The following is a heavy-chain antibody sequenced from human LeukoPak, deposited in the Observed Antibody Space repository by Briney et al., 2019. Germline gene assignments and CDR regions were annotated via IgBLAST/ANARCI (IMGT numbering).Heavy chain of an antibody. Sequence: GGSLRLSCAASGFSFITIAISGVAQDLGRGGWGVSLIFGSGGGTHYADCVKGRFTISRDNSKTTLYLQMNSLRAEDTATYYCAKPRAMTTGVGRYFDLWGRGTLVTVSS. V-gene: IGHV3-23*01. D-gene: IGHD1-1*01. CDR2: IFGSGGGT. CDR3: AKPRAMTTGVGRYFDL. CDR1: GFSFITIA. J-gene: IGHJ2*01.